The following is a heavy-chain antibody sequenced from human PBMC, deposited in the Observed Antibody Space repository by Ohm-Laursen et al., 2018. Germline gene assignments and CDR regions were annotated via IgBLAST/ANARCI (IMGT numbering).Heavy chain of an antibody. J-gene: IGHJ3*02. D-gene: IGHD1-26*01. CDR3: AKGMTVGAGLDAFDI. Sequence: SLRLSCTASGFTFSRSYAITWVRQAPGKGLEWVSGISGSGGSTFYADSVKGRFTISRDNSKKTVYLQMNSLRGEDTAVYYCAKGMTVGAGLDAFDIWGQGTVVTVSS. V-gene: IGHV3-23*01. CDR1: GFTFSRSYA. CDR2: ISGSGGST.